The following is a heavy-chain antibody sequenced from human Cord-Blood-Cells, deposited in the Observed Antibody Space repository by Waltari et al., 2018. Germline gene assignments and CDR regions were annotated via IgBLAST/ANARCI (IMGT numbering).Heavy chain of an antibody. CDR1: GGSISSGSYY. J-gene: IGHJ5*02. CDR3: ARVGSYNWFDP. CDR2: IYTSGST. D-gene: IGHD1-1*01. V-gene: IGHV4-61*09. Sequence: QVQLQESGPGLVKPSQTLSLTCTVSGGSISSGSYYWSWIRQSAGKGLEWIGYIYTSGSTNYNPSLKSRVTISVDTSKNQFSLKLSSVTAADTAVYYCARVGSYNWFDPWGQGTLVTVSS.